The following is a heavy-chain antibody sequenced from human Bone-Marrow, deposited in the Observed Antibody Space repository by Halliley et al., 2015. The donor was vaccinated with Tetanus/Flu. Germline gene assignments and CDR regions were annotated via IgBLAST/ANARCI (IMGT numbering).Heavy chain of an antibody. Sequence: WNDAENKYYGDFVRGRFTIPRDNSKKTVYLQMNRLTAEDTALYFCAREGPYYGDDGVLFFPFDLWGQGTLVTVSS. V-gene: IGHV3-33*01. CDR2: WNDAENK. J-gene: IGHJ4*02. CDR3: AREGPYYGDDGVLFFPFDL. D-gene: IGHD4-17*01.